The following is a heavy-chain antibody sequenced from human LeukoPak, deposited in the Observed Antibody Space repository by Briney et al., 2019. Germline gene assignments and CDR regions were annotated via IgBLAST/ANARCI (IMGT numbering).Heavy chain of an antibody. CDR1: GFTFSTFT. V-gene: IGHV3-21*01. D-gene: IGHD3-22*01. CDR3: VRDPIYSDNSGYWNDY. Sequence: GGSLRLSCAASGFTFSTFTMNWVRQAPGKGLELVSSISPNSDYIYYAASVKGRFTISRDNAKNSLYLQMNSLRAEDTAMYYCVRDPIYSDNSGYWNDYWGQGTLVTVSS. CDR2: ISPNSDYI. J-gene: IGHJ4*02.